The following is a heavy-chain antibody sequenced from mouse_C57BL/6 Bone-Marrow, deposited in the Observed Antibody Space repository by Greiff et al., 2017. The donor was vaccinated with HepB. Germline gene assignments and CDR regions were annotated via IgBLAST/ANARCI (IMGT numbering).Heavy chain of an antibody. CDR1: GYTFTSYT. D-gene: IGHD4-1*02. J-gene: IGHJ3*01. V-gene: IGHV1-4*01. CDR3: AINWVFAY. Sequence: VKLQESGAELARPGASVKMSCKASGYTFTSYTMHWVKQRPGQGLEWIGYINPSSGYTKYNQKFKDKATLTADKSSSTAYMQLSSLTSEDSAVYYCAINWVFAYWGQGTLVTVSA. CDR2: INPSSGYT.